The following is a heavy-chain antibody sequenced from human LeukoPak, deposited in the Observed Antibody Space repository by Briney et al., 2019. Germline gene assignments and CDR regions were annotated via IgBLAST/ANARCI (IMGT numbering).Heavy chain of an antibody. CDR2: IWFDGSNE. J-gene: IGHJ4*02. V-gene: IGHV3-33*01. Sequence: PGGSLRLSCAASGFTFSSYGMHWVRQAPGKGLEWVTLIWFDGSNEYYADSVKGRFTISRDNSKNTVYLQMNRLRAEDTAVYYCAGAPPVVTPYFDYWGQGTLVTVSS. CDR1: GFTFSSYG. CDR3: AGAPPVVTPYFDY. D-gene: IGHD4-23*01.